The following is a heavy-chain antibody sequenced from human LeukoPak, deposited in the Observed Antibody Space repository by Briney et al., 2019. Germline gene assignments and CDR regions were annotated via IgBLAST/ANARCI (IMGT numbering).Heavy chain of an antibody. V-gene: IGHV3-23*01. CDR1: GFTFSSYA. CDR3: AMGHYDSSGYAHFDH. D-gene: IGHD3-22*01. CDR2: ISGSGNSI. Sequence: GGSLRLSCAASGFTFSSYAMSWVRQAPGKGLEWVSVISGSGNSIYYADSVKGRFTISRDDSKSTLYLQMNSLRVEDTAVFYCAMGHYDSSGYAHFDHWGQGTLVTVSS. J-gene: IGHJ4*02.